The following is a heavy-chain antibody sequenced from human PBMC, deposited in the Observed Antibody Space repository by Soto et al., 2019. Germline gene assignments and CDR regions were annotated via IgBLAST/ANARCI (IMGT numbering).Heavy chain of an antibody. D-gene: IGHD4-17*01. CDR2: IYYSGST. Sequence: SETLSLTCTVSGGSISSSSYYWGWIRQPPGRGLEWIGSIYYSGSTYYNPSLKSRVTISVDTSKNQFSLKLSSVTAADTAVYYCARRYGDYAVDAFDIWGQGTMVTVSS. V-gene: IGHV4-39*01. J-gene: IGHJ3*02. CDR1: GGSISSSSYY. CDR3: ARRYGDYAVDAFDI.